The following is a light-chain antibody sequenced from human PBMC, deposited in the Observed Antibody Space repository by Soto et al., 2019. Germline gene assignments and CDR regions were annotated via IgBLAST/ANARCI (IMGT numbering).Light chain of an antibody. CDR1: SSNIGNNY. CDR2: ENN. J-gene: IGLJ3*02. V-gene: IGLV1-51*02. Sequence: QSVLTQPPSVSAAPGQKVTISCSGSSSNIGNNYVSWYQQLPGTDPKLLIYENNKRPSGIPDRFSGSTSGTSATLGITGLRTGDEADYYCGTWDSSLSAGVFGGGTKLTVL. CDR3: GTWDSSLSAGV.